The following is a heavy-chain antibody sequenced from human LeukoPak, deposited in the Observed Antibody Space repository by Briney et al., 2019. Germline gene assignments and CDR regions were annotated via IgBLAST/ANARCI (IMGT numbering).Heavy chain of an antibody. D-gene: IGHD3-10*01. J-gene: IGHJ3*02. CDR1: GGSFSGYY. Sequence: PSETLSLTCAVYGGSFSGYYWSWIRQPPGKGLEWIGEINHSGSLNYNPSLKSRVTISIDTSKNQFSLKLSPVTAADTAVYYCAGDLSDYYGSGSYRPIDAFDIWGQGTMVTVSS. CDR3: AGDLSDYYGSGSYRPIDAFDI. CDR2: INHSGSL. V-gene: IGHV4-34*01.